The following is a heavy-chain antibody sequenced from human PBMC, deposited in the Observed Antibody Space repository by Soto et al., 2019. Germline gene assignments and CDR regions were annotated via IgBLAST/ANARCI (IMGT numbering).Heavy chain of an antibody. CDR3: ARDDCSGGSCYPLDAFDI. Sequence: EVQLVESGGGLVKPGGSLRLSCAASGFTFSSYSMNWVRQAPGKGLEWVSSISSSSSYIYYADSVKGRFTISRDNAKNSLYLQMNRLRAEDTAVYYCARDDCSGGSCYPLDAFDIWGQGTMVTVSS. D-gene: IGHD2-15*01. CDR2: ISSSSSYI. CDR1: GFTFSSYS. J-gene: IGHJ3*02. V-gene: IGHV3-21*01.